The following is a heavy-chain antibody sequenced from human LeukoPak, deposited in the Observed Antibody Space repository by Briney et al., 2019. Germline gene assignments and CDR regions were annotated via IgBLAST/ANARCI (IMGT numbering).Heavy chain of an antibody. CDR3: TRVIVAVPGYFDYFDF. V-gene: IGHV3-7*01. CDR1: GFSCSKHY. Sequence: GGSLRLSCTASGFSCSKHYMRWIRQAPGKGLEWVANINEDGSNKWHLGSVKGRFTVSRDNARNSLYLQMNSLRVEDTAVYYCTRVIVAVPGYFDYFDFWGQGVLVTVSS. J-gene: IGHJ4*02. D-gene: IGHD6-19*01. CDR2: INEDGSNK.